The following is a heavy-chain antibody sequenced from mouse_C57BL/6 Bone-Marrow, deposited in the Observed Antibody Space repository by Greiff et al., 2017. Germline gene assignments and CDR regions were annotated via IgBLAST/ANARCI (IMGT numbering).Heavy chain of an antibody. V-gene: IGHV1-15*01. CDR2: IDPETGGT. CDR3: TREGSNYPFAY. J-gene: IGHJ3*01. D-gene: IGHD2-5*01. CDR1: GYTFTDYE. Sequence: QVQLKESGAELVRPGASVTLSCKASGYTFTDYEMHWVKQTPVHGLEWIGAIDPETGGTAYNQKFKGKAILTADKSSSTAYMELRSLTSEDSAVYYCTREGSNYPFAYWGQGTLVTGSA.